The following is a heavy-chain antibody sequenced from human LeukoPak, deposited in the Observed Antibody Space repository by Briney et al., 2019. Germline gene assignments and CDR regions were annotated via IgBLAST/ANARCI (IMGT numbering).Heavy chain of an antibody. CDR2: IYHSGST. V-gene: IGHV4-38-2*02. CDR3: AREVSLNYDILTGYYTQTRLFDY. J-gene: IGHJ4*02. D-gene: IGHD3-9*01. Sequence: PSETLSLTCTVSGYSISSGYYWGWIGQPPGKWLEWIGSIYHSGSTYYNPSLKSRVTISVDTSKNQFSLKLSSVTAADTAVYYCAREVSLNYDILTGYYTQTRLFDYWGQGTLVTVSS. CDR1: GYSISSGYY.